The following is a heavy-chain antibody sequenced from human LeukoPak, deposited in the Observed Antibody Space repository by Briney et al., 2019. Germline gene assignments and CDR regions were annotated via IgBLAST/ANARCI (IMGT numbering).Heavy chain of an antibody. D-gene: IGHD5/OR15-5a*01. CDR1: GFTFSSYA. CDR3: AKDLMSTAFDP. Sequence: RAGGSLRLSWAASGFTFSSYAMSWVRLAAGKGLELVSDISGSGGITYYADSVKGRFTSSRDNSKNTLYLQMNSLRAEDTAVYYCAKDLMSTAFDPWGQGTLVTVSP. CDR2: ISGSGGIT. V-gene: IGHV3-23*01. J-gene: IGHJ5*02.